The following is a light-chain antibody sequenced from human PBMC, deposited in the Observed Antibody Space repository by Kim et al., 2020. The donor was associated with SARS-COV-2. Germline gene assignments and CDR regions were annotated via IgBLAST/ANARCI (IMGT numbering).Light chain of an antibody. CDR2: AAS. J-gene: IGKJ2*01. V-gene: IGKV1-17*03. CDR1: QDINQN. CDR3: LQHRSYPRT. Sequence: SASVGDTVTIRCRASQDINQNLVWFQQKPGQVPKRLIYAASRPQSGVPSRFSGSGSGTEFTLTITSLQPEDFATYYCLQHRSYPRTFGQGTKLEI.